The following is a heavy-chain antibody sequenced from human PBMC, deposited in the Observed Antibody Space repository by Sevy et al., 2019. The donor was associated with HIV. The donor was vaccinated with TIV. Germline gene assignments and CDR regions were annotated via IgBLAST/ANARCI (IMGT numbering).Heavy chain of an antibody. V-gene: IGHV4-4*07. J-gene: IGHJ4*02. D-gene: IGHD5-18*01. CDR3: ARDGFSYGYLDY. Sequence: SETLSLTCTVSGGSINSYYWTWIRQPAGKGLEWIGRVYSTGITDYNPSLKSRVTMSVDTSKNQFSLNLSSVTAADTAVCYSARDGFSYGYLDYWGQGALVTVSS. CDR2: VYSTGIT. CDR1: GGSINSYY.